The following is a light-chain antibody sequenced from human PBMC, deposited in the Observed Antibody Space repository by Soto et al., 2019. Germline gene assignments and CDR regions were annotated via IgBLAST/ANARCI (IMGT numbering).Light chain of an antibody. V-gene: IGLV2-8*01. CDR1: SSDIGAYNY. CDR2: EVN. J-gene: IGLJ3*02. CDR3: TSYGGRDNLM. Sequence: QSALTQPPSASWSPGQSVTISCTGTSSDIGAYNYVSWFQQHPGEAPKLIISEVNKRPSGVPDRFSGSKSGNTASLTVSGLQAEDEADYYCTSYGGRDNLMFGGGTQLTVL.